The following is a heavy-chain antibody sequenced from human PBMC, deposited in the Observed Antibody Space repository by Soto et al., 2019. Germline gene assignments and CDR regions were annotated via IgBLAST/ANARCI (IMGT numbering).Heavy chain of an antibody. CDR2: IGTAGDT. J-gene: IGHJ6*02. Sequence: GGSLRLSCAASGFTFSSYDMHWVRQATGKGLEWVSAIGTAGDTYYPGSVKGRFTISRENAKNSLYLQMNSLRAEDTAVYYCARGGVSQNYGHYGMDVWGQGTTVTVSS. V-gene: IGHV3-13*01. CDR1: GFTFSSYD. CDR3: ARGGVSQNYGHYGMDV. D-gene: IGHD4-17*01.